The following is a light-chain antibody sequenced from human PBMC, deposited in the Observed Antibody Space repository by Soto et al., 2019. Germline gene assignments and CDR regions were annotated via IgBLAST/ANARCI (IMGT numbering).Light chain of an antibody. CDR2: AAS. CDR1: QRMSGW. Sequence: IQMTHSPSTLSASVLYTVTITCRASQRMSGWLAWHQQKPGKAPKLLIYAASSLQSGVPSRFSGSGSGTDFTLTISSLQPEDFATYYCLKDYNYPLNFGGGTKVDIK. V-gene: IGKV1-6*01. CDR3: LKDYNYPLN. J-gene: IGKJ4*01.